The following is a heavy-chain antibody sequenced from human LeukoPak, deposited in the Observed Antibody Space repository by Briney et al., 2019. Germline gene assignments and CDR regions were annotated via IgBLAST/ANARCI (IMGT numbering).Heavy chain of an antibody. J-gene: IGHJ5*02. D-gene: IGHD3-3*01. CDR3: ARGFLTIGNWFDP. V-gene: IGHV4-34*01. CDR2: INHSGST. Sequence: SETLSLTCAVYGGSFSGYYWSWIRQPPGKGLEWIGEINHSGSTNYNPSLKSRVTISVDTSKNQFSLKLSSVTAADTAVYYCARGFLTIGNWFDPWGQGTLVTVSS. CDR1: GGSFSGYY.